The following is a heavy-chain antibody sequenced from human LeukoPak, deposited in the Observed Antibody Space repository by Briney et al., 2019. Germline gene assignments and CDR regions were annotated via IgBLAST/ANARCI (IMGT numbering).Heavy chain of an antibody. CDR3: ARMFPAAYPDYYYYMDV. CDR2: IYTSGST. Sequence: SETLSLTCTVSGGSISSYYWSWIRQPAGKGLEWIGRIYTSGSTNYNPSLKSRVTISVDKSKNQFSPKLSSVTAADTAVYYCARMFPAAYPDYYYYMDVWGKGTTVTVSS. V-gene: IGHV4-4*07. D-gene: IGHD2-2*01. J-gene: IGHJ6*03. CDR1: GGSISSYY.